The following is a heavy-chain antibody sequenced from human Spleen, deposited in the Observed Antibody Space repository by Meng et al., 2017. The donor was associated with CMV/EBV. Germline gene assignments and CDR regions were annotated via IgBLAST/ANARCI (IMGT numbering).Heavy chain of an antibody. CDR2: INPNSDAT. J-gene: IGHJ4*02. CDR1: GYSFTDYY. Sequence: QVNLVQSGAGVKKPGTSMKVSCKASGYSFTDYYIHWVRQAPGQGLEWMGWINPNSDATRYSQKYQGRVTMTRDTSITTLYMELGRLTSDDTAVYYCARDNAGNSFEYWGQGTLVTVSS. V-gene: IGHV1-2*02. CDR3: ARDNAGNSFEY. D-gene: IGHD6-13*01.